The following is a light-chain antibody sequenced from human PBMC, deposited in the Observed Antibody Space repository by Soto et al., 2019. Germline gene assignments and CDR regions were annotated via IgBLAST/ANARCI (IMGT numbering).Light chain of an antibody. CDR3: QQRSHGLT. Sequence: DIVLTQSPGTLSLSPGDRATLSCRASQSVSNYVAWYQQRPGQAPRLLIYDASNRATGIPARFSGSGSGTDFTLTSSSLEPEDFAVYYCQQRSHGLTFGGGTKVELK. J-gene: IGKJ4*01. CDR2: DAS. V-gene: IGKV3-11*01. CDR1: QSVSNY.